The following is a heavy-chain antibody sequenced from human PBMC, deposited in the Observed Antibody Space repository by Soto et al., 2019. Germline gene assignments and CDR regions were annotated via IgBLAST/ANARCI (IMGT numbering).Heavy chain of an antibody. CDR3: ARITLTYYYDSSGSYPSGHDAFDI. J-gene: IGHJ3*02. CDR1: GGSISSSNW. Sequence: PSETLSLTCAVSGGSISSSNWWSWVRQPPGKGLEWIGEIYHSGSTNYNPSLKSRVTISVDKSKNQFSLKLSSVTAADTAVYYCARITLTYYYDSSGSYPSGHDAFDIWGQGIMVTVSS. CDR2: IYHSGST. D-gene: IGHD3-22*01. V-gene: IGHV4-4*02.